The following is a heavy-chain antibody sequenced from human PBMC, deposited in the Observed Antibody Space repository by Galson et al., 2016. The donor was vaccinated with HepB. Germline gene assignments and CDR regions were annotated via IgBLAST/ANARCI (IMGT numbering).Heavy chain of an antibody. Sequence: SLRLSCAASGVSVGSNYMNWVRQAPGKGLEWVSLIYSGGRIEYADSLRGRCTISRDSSKNTLYLQMNSLRADDTAVYYCARDPPGGGAWGQGTLVTVSS. CDR2: IYSGGRI. CDR3: ARDPPGGGA. J-gene: IGHJ4*02. V-gene: IGHV3-66*01. D-gene: IGHD4/OR15-4a*01. CDR1: GVSVGSNY.